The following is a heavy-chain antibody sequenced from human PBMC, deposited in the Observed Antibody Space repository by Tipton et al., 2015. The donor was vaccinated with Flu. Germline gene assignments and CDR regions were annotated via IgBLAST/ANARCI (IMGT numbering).Heavy chain of an antibody. CDR2: IGTAGDT. J-gene: IGHJ3*02. Sequence: AASGFTFSSYDMHWVRQATGKGLEWVSAIGTAGDTYYPGSVKGRFTISRENAKNSLYLQMNSLRAGDTAVYYCARDGYTDRAFDIWGQGTMVTVSS. D-gene: IGHD6-13*01. CDR3: ARDGYTDRAFDI. V-gene: IGHV3-13*01. CDR1: GFTFSSYD.